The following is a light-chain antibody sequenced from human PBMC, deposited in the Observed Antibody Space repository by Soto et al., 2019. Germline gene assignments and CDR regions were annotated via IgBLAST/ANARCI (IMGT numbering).Light chain of an antibody. CDR3: QQYGRSPLT. CDR1: QSVRSN. J-gene: IGKJ5*01. Sequence: ELVMTQSPATLSVSPGERVTLSCRASQSVRSNLAWYQQKPGQSPRLLIYGASTRATGIPARFSVSGSGTDFTLTINRLEPEDFAVYYCQQYGRSPLTFGGGARLEI. V-gene: IGKV3-15*01. CDR2: GAS.